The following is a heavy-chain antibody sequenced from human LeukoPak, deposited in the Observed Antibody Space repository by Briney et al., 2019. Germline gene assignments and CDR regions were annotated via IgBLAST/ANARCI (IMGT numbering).Heavy chain of an antibody. CDR3: ARELGRLPRYFYGMDV. V-gene: IGHV3-7*01. D-gene: IGHD5-12*01. Sequence: PGGSLRLSCAASGFTFSSYCMSWVRQAPGKGLEWVANIKQDGSEKYYVDSVKGRFTISRDNAKNSLYLQMNSLRAEDTAVYYCARELGRLPRYFYGMDVWGQGTTVTVSS. CDR1: GFTFSSYC. J-gene: IGHJ6*02. CDR2: IKQDGSEK.